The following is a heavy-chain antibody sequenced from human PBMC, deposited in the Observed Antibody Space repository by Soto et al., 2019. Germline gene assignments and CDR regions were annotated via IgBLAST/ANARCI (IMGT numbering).Heavy chain of an antibody. J-gene: IGHJ4*02. D-gene: IGHD6-13*01. Sequence: QLQLQESGPGLVKPSETLSLTCTVSGASISSSSYYWGWIRQPPGKGLEWIGHIYYSGSTYYNPSLKSRFTISIDTSKNQFSLKLSSVTAADTAVYYCARRQIAFGYWGQGTLVTVSS. CDR2: IYYSGST. V-gene: IGHV4-39*01. CDR1: GASISSSSYY. CDR3: ARRQIAFGY.